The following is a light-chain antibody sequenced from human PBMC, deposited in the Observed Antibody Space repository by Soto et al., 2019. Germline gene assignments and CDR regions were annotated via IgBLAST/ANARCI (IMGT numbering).Light chain of an antibody. J-gene: IGKJ1*01. CDR1: QSILYTSSKRNY. CDR3: HQYYSNPQT. CDR2: WAS. V-gene: IGKV4-1*01. Sequence: DIVMTQSPDSLAVSLGERATLNCKSSQSILYTSSKRNYLAWYQYKPGQPPKLLVYWASTRESGVPARFSGSGSETDFTLTISSLQAEDVAVYSCHQYYSNPQTFGQGTRVEIK.